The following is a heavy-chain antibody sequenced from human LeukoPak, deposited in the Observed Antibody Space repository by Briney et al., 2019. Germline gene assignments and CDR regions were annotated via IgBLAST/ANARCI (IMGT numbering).Heavy chain of an antibody. CDR1: GFTFSSYG. V-gene: IGHV3-30*02. D-gene: IGHD3-10*01. Sequence: GGSLRLSCAASGFTFSSYGMHWVRQAPGKGLEWVAFIRYDGSNKYYADSVKGRFTISRDNAKNSLYLQMNSLRAEDTAVYYCARDLANRGVSDYWGQGTLVTVSS. CDR2: IRYDGSNK. CDR3: ARDLANRGVSDY. J-gene: IGHJ4*02.